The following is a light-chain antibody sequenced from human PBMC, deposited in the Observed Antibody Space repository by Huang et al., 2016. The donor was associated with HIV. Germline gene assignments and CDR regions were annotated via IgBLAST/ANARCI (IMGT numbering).Light chain of an antibody. CDR3: QQYNNRPPA. J-gene: IGKJ4*01. Sequence: EIVMTQSPATLSVSPGESATLSCRASQSVSNNVAWYQQKPGQAPRLLIYGASTRAAGIPARFSGRGSGTEFTLDISSLQSEDFALYYCQQYNNRPPAFGGGTKVEIK. V-gene: IGKV3-15*01. CDR1: QSVSNN. CDR2: GAS.